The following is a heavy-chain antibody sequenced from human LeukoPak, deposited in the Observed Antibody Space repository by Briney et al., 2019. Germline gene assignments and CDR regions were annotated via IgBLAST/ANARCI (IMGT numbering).Heavy chain of an antibody. V-gene: IGHV1-69*01. Sequence: SVKVSCKASGGTFSNYAITWVRQALGQGLEWMEGVIPIFGPPNYAQKFQGRVTLTSDESTSTAYMELSSLRSEDTAVYYCARAAGGNSGPLDYWGQGTLVIVSS. D-gene: IGHD4-23*01. CDR2: VIPIFGPP. CDR1: GGTFSNYA. CDR3: ARAAGGNSGPLDY. J-gene: IGHJ4*02.